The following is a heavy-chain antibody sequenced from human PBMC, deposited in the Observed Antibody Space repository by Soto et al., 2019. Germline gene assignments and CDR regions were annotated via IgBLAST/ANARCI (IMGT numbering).Heavy chain of an antibody. CDR3: ARDHRWGYDYGDYGDS. J-gene: IGHJ4*02. CDR2: IHRHGDST. D-gene: IGHD4-17*01. V-gene: IGHV3-20*04. CDR1: GFGFDEYG. Sequence: EVYLVESGGGVVRPGGSLRLSCAASGFGFDEYGMSWVRQGPGKGLEWVSGIHRHGDSTGYADSVKGRFTISRDNDKNSLFLQMSGLRAEDTAFYYCARDHRWGYDYGDYGDSWGQGTLVTVST.